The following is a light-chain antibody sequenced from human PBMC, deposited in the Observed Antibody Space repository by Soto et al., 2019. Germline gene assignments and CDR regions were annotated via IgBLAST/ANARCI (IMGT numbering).Light chain of an antibody. J-gene: IGLJ2*01. CDR1: SSNIGSNT. CDR2: TDD. V-gene: IGLV1-44*01. Sequence: QSVLTQPPSASGTPGQRVTISCSGSSSNIGSNTVTWYQQLPGTAPKLLISTDDQRPSGVPDRFSGSKSGSSASLAISGLHSQYEADYYCASWDDSLKGVVFGGGTKLTVL. CDR3: ASWDDSLKGVV.